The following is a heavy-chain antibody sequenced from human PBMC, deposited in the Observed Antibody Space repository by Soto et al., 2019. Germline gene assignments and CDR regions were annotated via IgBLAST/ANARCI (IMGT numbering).Heavy chain of an antibody. J-gene: IGHJ6*02. CDR1: GGSISSSSYY. Sequence: PSETLSLTCTVSGGSISSSSYYWGWIRQPPGKGLEWIGSIYYSGSTYYNPSLKSRVTISVDTSKNQFSLKLSSVTAADTAVYYCANTIAAARRYYYYGMDVWGPGTTVTVPS. V-gene: IGHV4-39*01. D-gene: IGHD6-13*01. CDR3: ANTIAAARRYYYYGMDV. CDR2: IYYSGST.